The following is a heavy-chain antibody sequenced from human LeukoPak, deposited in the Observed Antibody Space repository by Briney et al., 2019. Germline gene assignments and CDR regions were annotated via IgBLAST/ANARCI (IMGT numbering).Heavy chain of an antibody. CDR1: GFTFSSHW. CDR2: IKTDGSRT. Sequence: GGSLRLSCAASGFTFSSHWMHWVSQAPGKGLVWVSRIKTDGSRTTYADSVKGRFTISRDNAKNTLYLQMNSLRAEDTAVYYCVRGGDSSNWYPGYFEYWGQGALVTVSS. CDR3: VRGGDSSNWYPGYFEY. J-gene: IGHJ4*02. V-gene: IGHV3-74*01. D-gene: IGHD6-13*01.